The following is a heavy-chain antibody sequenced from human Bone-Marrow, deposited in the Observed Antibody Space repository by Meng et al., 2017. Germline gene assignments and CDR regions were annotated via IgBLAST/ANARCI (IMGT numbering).Heavy chain of an antibody. Sequence: SETLSLTCTVSGGSISSYYWSWIRQPPGKGLEWIGYIYYSGSTNYNPSLKSRVTISVDTSKNQFPLKLNSVTAADTAVYYCARGREKVADTSHQDWYFVLWGRGTLVTVSS. J-gene: IGHJ2*01. CDR1: GGSISSYY. V-gene: IGHV4-59*01. CDR2: IYYSGST. D-gene: IGHD6-19*01. CDR3: ARGREKVADTSHQDWYFVL.